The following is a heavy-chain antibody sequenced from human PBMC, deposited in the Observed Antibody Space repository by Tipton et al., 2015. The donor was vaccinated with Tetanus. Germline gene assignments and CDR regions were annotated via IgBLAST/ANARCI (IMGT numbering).Heavy chain of an antibody. J-gene: IGHJ4*02. V-gene: IGHV4-30-4*08. Sequence: TLSLTCNVSGASINAGGYLWTWVRQHPGEGLEWIGYICQTGTTYYNPSLKGRVTISMDRSNTQFSLRLDSLTAADTAVYYCARAAGFLGLTHDFWGRGTLVSVSS. CDR1: GASINAGGYL. D-gene: IGHD2/OR15-2a*01. CDR3: ARAAGFLGLTHDF. CDR2: ICQTGTT.